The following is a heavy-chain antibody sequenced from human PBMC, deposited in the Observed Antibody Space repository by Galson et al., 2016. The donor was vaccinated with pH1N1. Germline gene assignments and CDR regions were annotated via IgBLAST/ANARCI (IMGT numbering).Heavy chain of an antibody. V-gene: IGHV3-9*01. D-gene: IGHD6-19*01. CDR1: GFTFNDYA. CDR2: ISWNSGSI. J-gene: IGHJ4*02. CDR3: AKVGGCLSGPFDY. Sequence: SLRLSCAASGFTFNDYAMHWVRQAPGEGLEWVSGISWNSGSIGYADSVKGRFTISRDNAKNSLYLQMNSLRAEDTALYYCAKVGGCLSGPFDYWGQGTLVTVSS.